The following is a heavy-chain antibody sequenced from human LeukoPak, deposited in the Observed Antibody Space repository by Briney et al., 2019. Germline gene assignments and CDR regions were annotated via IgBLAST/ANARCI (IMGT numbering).Heavy chain of an antibody. D-gene: IGHD1-26*01. Sequence: PGGSLRLSCAASGFTFSGYAMNWVRQAPGKGLEWVSLIFASGSTTKYADSVKGRFTISRDNSKNTLYLQMNSLRAGDTAVYYCAKDPIFSGSYGVFDYWGLGTLVTVSS. CDR3: AKDPIFSGSYGVFDY. CDR2: IFASGSTT. V-gene: IGHV3-23*03. CDR1: GFTFSGYA. J-gene: IGHJ4*02.